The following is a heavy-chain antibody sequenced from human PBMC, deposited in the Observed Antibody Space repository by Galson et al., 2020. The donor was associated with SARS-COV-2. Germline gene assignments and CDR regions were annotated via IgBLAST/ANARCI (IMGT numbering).Heavy chain of an antibody. J-gene: IGHJ6*02. CDR2: ISAYNGNT. D-gene: IGHD5-18*01. CDR3: ARDQALRGYCYGYEPYSYGMDV. Sequence: ASVKVSCKASGYTFTSYGISWVRQAPGQGLEWMGWISAYNGNTDYAQMLQGRVTMTTDTSTSTAYMELRSLRSDDTAVYYCARDQALRGYCYGYEPYSYGMDVWGQGTTVTVSS. V-gene: IGHV1-18*01. CDR1: GYTFTSYG.